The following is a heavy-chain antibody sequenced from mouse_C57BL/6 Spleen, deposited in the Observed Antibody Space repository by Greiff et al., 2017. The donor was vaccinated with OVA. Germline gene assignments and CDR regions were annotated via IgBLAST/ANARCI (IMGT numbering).Heavy chain of an antibody. D-gene: IGHD1-1*01. CDR2: IYPGDGDT. J-gene: IGHJ2*01. CDR3: AREGCITTVPDY. V-gene: IGHV1-82*01. Sequence: QVQLQQSGPELVKPGASVKISCKASGYAFSSSWMNWVKQRPGKGLEWIGRIYPGDGDTNYNGKFKGKATLTADKSSSTAYMQLSSLTSEDSAVYCCAREGCITTVPDYWGQGTTLTVSS. CDR1: GYAFSSSW.